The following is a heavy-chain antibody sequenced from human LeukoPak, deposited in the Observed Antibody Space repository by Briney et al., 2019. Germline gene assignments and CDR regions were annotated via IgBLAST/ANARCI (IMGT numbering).Heavy chain of an antibody. J-gene: IGHJ4*02. CDR1: GGTFSSYA. V-gene: IGHV1-69*04. CDR3: AREDYDFWSGDDY. D-gene: IGHD3-3*01. Sequence: GSSVKVSCKASGGTFSSYAISWVRQAPGQGLEWMGRIIPILGIANYAQKLQGRVTITADKSTSTAYMELSSLRSEDTAVYYCAREDYDFWSGDDYWGQGTLVTVSS. CDR2: IIPILGIA.